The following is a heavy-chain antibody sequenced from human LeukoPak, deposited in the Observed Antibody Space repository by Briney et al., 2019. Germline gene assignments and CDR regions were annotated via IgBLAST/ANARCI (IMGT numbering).Heavy chain of an antibody. D-gene: IGHD3-10*01. CDR1: GYTFTGYY. Sequence: ASVKVSCKASGYTFTGYYMHWVRQAPGQGLEWMGWINPNSGGTNYAQKFQGWVTMTRDTSISTAYMELSRLRSDDTAVYYCARNYGSGRGHAFDIWGQGTMVTVSS. V-gene: IGHV1-2*04. J-gene: IGHJ3*02. CDR3: ARNYGSGRGHAFDI. CDR2: INPNSGGT.